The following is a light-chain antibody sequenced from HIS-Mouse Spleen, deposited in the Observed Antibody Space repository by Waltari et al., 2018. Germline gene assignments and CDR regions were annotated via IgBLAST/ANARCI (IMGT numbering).Light chain of an antibody. J-gene: IGLJ2*01. CDR2: EDS. Sequence: SYELTPPPSVSVSPGQPARITCSGVAFPKQYAYWYQQKSGQAPVLVSYEDSKRPSGIPERFSGSSSGTMATLTISGAQVEDEADYYCYSTDSSGNHRVFGGGTKLTVL. CDR3: YSTDSSGNHRV. V-gene: IGLV3-10*01. CDR1: AFPKQY.